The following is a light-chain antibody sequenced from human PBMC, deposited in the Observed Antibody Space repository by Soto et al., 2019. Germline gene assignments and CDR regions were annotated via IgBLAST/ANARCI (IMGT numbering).Light chain of an antibody. CDR3: QQYGSSPLP. V-gene: IGKV3-20*01. CDR2: DAS. CDR1: QSISGRY. Sequence: ETVLTQSPGTLSLSPGERASLSCRASQSISGRYLAWYQQKPGQAPRLLIYDASSRATGIPDRFSGSGSGTDLILTISRLEPEEFAVYYCQQYGSSPLPFGGGTKVEIK. J-gene: IGKJ4*01.